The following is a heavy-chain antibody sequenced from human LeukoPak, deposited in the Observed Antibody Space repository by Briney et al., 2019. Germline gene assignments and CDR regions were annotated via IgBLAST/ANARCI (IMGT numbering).Heavy chain of an antibody. V-gene: IGHV4-59*01. J-gene: IGHJ4*02. CDR1: GGSISKYY. CDR3: ARNYDSSGYTAFGY. CDR2: IYYSGST. Sequence: SETLSLTCTVSGGSISKYYWNWIRQPPGKGLEWIGYIYYSGSTNYSPSLKSRVTVSIDMSKNQFSLKLSSVTAADTAVYYCARNYDSSGYTAFGYWGRGTLLTVSS. D-gene: IGHD3-22*01.